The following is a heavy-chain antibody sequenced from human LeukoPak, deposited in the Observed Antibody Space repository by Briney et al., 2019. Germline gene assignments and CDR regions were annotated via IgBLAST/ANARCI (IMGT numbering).Heavy chain of an antibody. J-gene: IGHJ4*02. D-gene: IGHD1-26*01. CDR1: GYIFTSYW. CDR3: ANGLIEGAFDY. CDR2: TYPDDSDT. Sequence: GESLKISCKGSGYIFTSYWIAWVRQVPGKGLEWMGLTYPDDSDTRYSPSFEGQVTISVDKSISTAYLQWSSLRASDTAKYYCANGLIEGAFDYWGQGTLVTVSS. V-gene: IGHV5-51*01.